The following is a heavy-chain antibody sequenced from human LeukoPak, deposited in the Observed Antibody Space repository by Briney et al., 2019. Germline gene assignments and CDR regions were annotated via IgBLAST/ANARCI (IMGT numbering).Heavy chain of an antibody. CDR2: VSGSGRFT. J-gene: IGHJ1*01. V-gene: IGHV3-23*01. D-gene: IGHD6-19*01. Sequence: GGSLRLSCAASKFSFSTFAMSWVRQAPGKGLEWVAGVSGSGRFTYYADSVKGRFTISRDNFNNTLYLQMNSLRAEDTAVYYCAKDHFLTAVVRYAEYLQYWGQGTLVTVSS. CDR1: KFSFSTFA. CDR3: AKDHFLTAVVRYAEYLQY.